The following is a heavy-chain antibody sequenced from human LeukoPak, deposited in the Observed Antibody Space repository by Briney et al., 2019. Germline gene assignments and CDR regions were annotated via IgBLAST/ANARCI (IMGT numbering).Heavy chain of an antibody. V-gene: IGHV3-73*01. CDR3: TRSPILYGLYFDY. CDR1: GFTFSGSA. J-gene: IGHJ4*02. D-gene: IGHD2-2*02. Sequence: PGGSLRLSCAASGFTFSGSAMHWVRLASGKGLEWVGRIRSKANSYATAYAASVKGRFTISRDDSKNTAYLQMNSLKTEDTAVYYCTRSPILYGLYFDYWGQGTLVTVSS. CDR2: IRSKANSYAT.